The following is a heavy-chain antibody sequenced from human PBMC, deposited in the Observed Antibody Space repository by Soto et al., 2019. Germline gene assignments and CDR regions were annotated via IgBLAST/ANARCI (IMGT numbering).Heavy chain of an antibody. CDR2: FDPKYGET. D-gene: IGHD6-19*01. J-gene: IGHJ4*02. Sequence: ASVKVSCKASGGTFSTSAFSWVRQAPGKGLEWMGGFDPKYGETIYAQKFQGRVTMTEDTSTDTAYMELSSLRSEDTAVYYCATHSSGWSYYFDYWGQGTLVTVSS. V-gene: IGHV1-24*01. CDR1: GGTFSTSA. CDR3: ATHSSGWSYYFDY.